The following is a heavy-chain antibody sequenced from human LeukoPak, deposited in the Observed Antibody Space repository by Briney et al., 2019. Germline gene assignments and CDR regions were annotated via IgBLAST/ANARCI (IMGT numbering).Heavy chain of an antibody. D-gene: IGHD2-2*01. CDR3: ARSYQSYYYYGMDV. CDR1: CGSISGGGYY. J-gene: IGHJ6*02. V-gene: IGHV4-31*11. Sequence: KTSETLSLTCAVSCGSISGGGYYWSWIRQHPGKGLEWIGYIYYSGSTYYNPSLKSRVTISVDTSKNQFSLKLSSVTAADTAVYYCARSYQSYYYYGMDVWGQGTTVTVSS. CDR2: IYYSGST.